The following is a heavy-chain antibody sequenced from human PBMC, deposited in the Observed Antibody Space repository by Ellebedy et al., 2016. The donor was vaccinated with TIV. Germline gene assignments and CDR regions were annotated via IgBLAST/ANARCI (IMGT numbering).Heavy chain of an antibody. CDR3: ARVVVVPAASLYYFDY. CDR1: GGSISSRSYN. Sequence: SETLSLXXTVSGGSISSRSYNWGRIRQSPGKGLEWIGRVYYSGSTYYNPSLKSRVTISVDTSKNQFSLKLSTVTAADTAVYYCARVVVVPAASLYYFDYWGQGTLVTVSS. J-gene: IGHJ4*02. V-gene: IGHV4-39*07. D-gene: IGHD2-2*01. CDR2: VYYSGST.